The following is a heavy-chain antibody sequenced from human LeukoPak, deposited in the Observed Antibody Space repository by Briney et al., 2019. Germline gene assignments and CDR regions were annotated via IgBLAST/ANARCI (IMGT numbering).Heavy chain of an antibody. CDR1: GFTFSSYS. CDR2: INHSGST. CDR3: ARRGSKRWLQFAYYFDY. J-gene: IGHJ4*02. V-gene: IGHV4-34*01. Sequence: GSLRLSCAASGFTFSSYSMNWVRQPPGKGLEWIGEINHSGSTNYNPSLKSRVTISVDTSKNQFSLKLSSVTAADTAVYYCARRGSKRWLQFAYYFDYWGQGTLVTVSS. D-gene: IGHD5-24*01.